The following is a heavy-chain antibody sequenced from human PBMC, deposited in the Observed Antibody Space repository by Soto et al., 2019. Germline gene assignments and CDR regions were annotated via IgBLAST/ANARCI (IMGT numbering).Heavy chain of an antibody. J-gene: IGHJ4*01. V-gene: IGHV1-46*03. D-gene: IGHD2-21*02. CDR3: ARGGDVVVVTAAFDN. Sequence: QVQLVQSGAEVKKPGASVKLSCKASGYTFTNYYMHWVRQAPGQVLEWMGIINSDGGSATYAQKFVGRVNLTMDTSTSTFNMDLSILGSDDSAVYYCARGGDVVVVTAAFDNWGHGTLVTVSS. CDR1: GYTFTNYY. CDR2: INSDGGSA.